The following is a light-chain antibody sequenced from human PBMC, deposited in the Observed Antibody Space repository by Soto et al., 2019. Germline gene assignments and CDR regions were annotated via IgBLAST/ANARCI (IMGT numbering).Light chain of an antibody. Sequence: QSVLTQPPSASGSPGQSVTISCTGTSSDVGGYNYVSWYQQHPGKAPKLIIYEVRERPSGVPDRFSGSKSGNTASLTVSGLQAEDEADYYCRSYAGSDKSVFGTGTKLTVL. J-gene: IGLJ1*01. CDR3: RSYAGSDKSV. V-gene: IGLV2-8*01. CDR1: SSDVGGYNY. CDR2: EVR.